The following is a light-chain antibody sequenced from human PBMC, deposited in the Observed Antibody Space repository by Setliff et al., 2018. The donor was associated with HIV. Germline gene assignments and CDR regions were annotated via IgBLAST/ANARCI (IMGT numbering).Light chain of an antibody. CDR2: EVT. J-gene: IGLJ1*01. CDR1: SSDVGTYNL. Sequence: QSVLTQPASVSGSPGQSIIISCTGTSSDVGTYNLVSWYQQHPGKAPKLIISEVTKRPSGVSNRFSGSKSGNKASLTISGLQAEDEADYYCCSYAGSSTCVFGTGTKVTVL. V-gene: IGLV2-23*02. CDR3: CSYAGSSTCV.